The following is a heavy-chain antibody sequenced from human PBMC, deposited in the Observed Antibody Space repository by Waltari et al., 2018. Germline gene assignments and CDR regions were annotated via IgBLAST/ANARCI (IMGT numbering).Heavy chain of an antibody. CDR2: ISYDGRNK. V-gene: IGHV3-30*04. CDR1: GFTFSSYA. CDR3: ARDPSGGGMAPNH. D-gene: IGHD3-16*01. J-gene: IGHJ5*02. Sequence: QVQLVESGGGVVQPGRSLRLSCAASGFTFSSYAMHWVRQAPGKGLEWVAVISYDGRNKYYADSVKGRFTISRDNSKNTLYLQMNSLRAEDTAVYYCARDPSGGGMAPNHWGQGTLVTVSS.